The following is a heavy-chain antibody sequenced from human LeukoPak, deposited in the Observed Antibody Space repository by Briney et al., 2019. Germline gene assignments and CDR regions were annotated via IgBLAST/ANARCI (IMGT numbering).Heavy chain of an antibody. CDR2: IYYSGST. J-gene: IGHJ5*02. D-gene: IGHD4-23*01. CDR3: ARYDYGGISNWFDP. CDR1: GGSISSSSYY. Sequence: SETLSLTCTVSGGSISSSSYYWGWIRQPPGKGLEWIGSIYYSGSTYYNPSLKSRVTISVDTSKNQFSLKLSSVTAADTAVYYCARYDYGGISNWFDPWGQGTLVTVSS. V-gene: IGHV4-39*01.